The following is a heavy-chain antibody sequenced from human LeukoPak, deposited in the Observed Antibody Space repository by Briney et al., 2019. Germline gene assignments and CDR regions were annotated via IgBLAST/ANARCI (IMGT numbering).Heavy chain of an antibody. CDR2: INPNSGCT. D-gene: IGHD3-9*01. CDR1: GYTFTGYY. V-gene: IGHV1-2*02. CDR3: ARVRYIDWPIPTYYFDY. J-gene: IGHJ4*02. Sequence: ASVKVSCKSSGYTFTGYYMHWVRQAPGQGLEWMGWINPNSGCTNYAQKFQGRVTMTRDTSISTAYMELSRLRSDDTAVYYCARVRYIDWPIPTYYFDYWGQGTLVTVSA.